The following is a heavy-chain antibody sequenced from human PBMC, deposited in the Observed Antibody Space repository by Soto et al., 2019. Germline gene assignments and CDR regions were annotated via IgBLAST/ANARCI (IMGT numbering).Heavy chain of an antibody. Sequence: SVKVSCKASGGAFSSYRINWVRQAPGQGLEWVGGIVPIYRTADYAQKFQGRVTITADESARTAYLEVRSLKSQDTAVYYCARDSGAKLSSSWGQGTLVTVSS. D-gene: IGHD6-13*01. J-gene: IGHJ4*02. V-gene: IGHV1-69*13. CDR3: ARDSGAKLSSS. CDR2: IVPIYRTA. CDR1: GGAFSSYR.